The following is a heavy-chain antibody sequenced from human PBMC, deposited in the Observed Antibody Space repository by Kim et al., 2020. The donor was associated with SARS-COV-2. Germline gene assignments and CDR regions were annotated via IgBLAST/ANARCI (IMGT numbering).Heavy chain of an antibody. J-gene: IGHJ4*02. D-gene: IGHD6-19*01. CDR1: GDSVSSNTAT. CDR3: ARAAVAGTSYNFDY. CDR2: TYYRSKWYN. V-gene: IGHV6-1*01. Sequence: SQTLSLTCAISGDSVSSNTATWNWIRQSPSRGLEWLARTYYRSKWYNDYALSVKSRITINPDTSKNQFSLQLNSVTPDDTAVYYCARAAVAGTSYNFDYWGQGTLVTVSS.